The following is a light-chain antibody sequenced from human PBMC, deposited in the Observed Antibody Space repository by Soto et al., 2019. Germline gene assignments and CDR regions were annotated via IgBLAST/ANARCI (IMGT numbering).Light chain of an antibody. J-gene: IGLJ1*01. CDR2: RSN. V-gene: IGLV1-47*01. CDR1: SSKIGSNY. CDR3: AAWDDNLGANFV. Sequence: QSVVTQPPSTSWAPGPRGTTSCFGSSSKIGSNYVYWYQQLPGTAPKLLIYRSNQRPSGVPDRFSGSKSGTSASLAISGLRSEDEADYYCAAWDDNLGANFVFGTGTKVTVL.